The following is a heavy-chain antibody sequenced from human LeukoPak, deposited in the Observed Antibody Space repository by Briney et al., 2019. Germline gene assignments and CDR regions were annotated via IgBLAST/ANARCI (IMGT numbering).Heavy chain of an antibody. CDR1: GFTFSSYA. CDR3: AKGSHYYDSSGYDG. V-gene: IGHV3-23*01. D-gene: IGHD3-22*01. CDR2: ISGSGAST. Sequence: GGSLRLPCAASGFTFSSYAMSWVRQAPGKGLEWVSAISGSGASTYYADPVKGRFTISRDNSKNTLSLQMNSLRAEDTAVYYCAKGSHYYDSSGYDGWGQGTQVTVSS. J-gene: IGHJ4*02.